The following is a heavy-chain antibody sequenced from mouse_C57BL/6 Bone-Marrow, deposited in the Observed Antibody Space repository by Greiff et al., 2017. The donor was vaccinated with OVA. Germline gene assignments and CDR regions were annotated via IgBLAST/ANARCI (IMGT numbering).Heavy chain of an antibody. D-gene: IGHD1-1*01. Sequence: QFQLQPSVPELVKPGSSVKISCKASGYAFSSSWLNWVQQRPGQGLEWIGRLYPGDGDTHYTGKFKGKATLTADKSSSTAYMQLSSLTSEDSSVYVGARAAYYYGSRNYLDYWGQGTTLTVSS. V-gene: IGHV1-82*01. CDR2: LYPGDGDT. CDR3: ARAAYYYGSRNYLDY. CDR1: GYAFSSSW. J-gene: IGHJ2*01.